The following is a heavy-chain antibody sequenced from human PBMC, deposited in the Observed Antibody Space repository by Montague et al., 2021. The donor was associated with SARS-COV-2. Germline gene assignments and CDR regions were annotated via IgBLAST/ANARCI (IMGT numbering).Heavy chain of an antibody. CDR3: VRDTGSAQAGFDA. D-gene: IGHD4-17*01. J-gene: IGHJ4*02. Sequence: CAISGDSVWSNTAAWNWIRQSPSGGLEWLGRTNYRSKWTSDYATSVEGLISIDPDTSKNQFFLHLRSVTPEDTGVYYCVRDTGSAQAGFDAWGQGTLVTVSS. V-gene: IGHV6-1*01. CDR1: GDSVWSNTAA. CDR2: TNYRSKWTS.